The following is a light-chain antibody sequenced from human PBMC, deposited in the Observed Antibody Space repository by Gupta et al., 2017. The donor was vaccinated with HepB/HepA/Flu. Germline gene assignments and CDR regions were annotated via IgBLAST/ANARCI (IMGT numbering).Light chain of an antibody. CDR1: QSLLHSNGYNY. CDR2: LGS. J-gene: IGKJ4*01. Sequence: DFGITQSPLSLPVTPGKPASISCRSSQSLLHSNGYNYLDWYLQKPGQSPQLLIYLGSNRASGVPDRFSGSGSGKDFTLKISRVEAEDVGVYYCRQALQAPLTFGGGTKVEIK. CDR3: RQALQAPLT. V-gene: IGKV2-28*01.